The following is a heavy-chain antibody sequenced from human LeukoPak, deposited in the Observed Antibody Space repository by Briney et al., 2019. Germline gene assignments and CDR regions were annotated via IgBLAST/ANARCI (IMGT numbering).Heavy chain of an antibody. Sequence: GRSLRLSCAASGFTFDDYAMHWVRQAPGKGLEWVSGISWNSGSIGYADSVKGRFTISRDNAKNSLYLQMNSLRAEDTALYYCAKAGLTGTHFDYWGPGNPGHRLL. D-gene: IGHD1-20*01. CDR3: AKAGLTGTHFDY. CDR2: ISWNSGSI. J-gene: IGHJ4*02. CDR1: GFTFDDYA. V-gene: IGHV3-9*01.